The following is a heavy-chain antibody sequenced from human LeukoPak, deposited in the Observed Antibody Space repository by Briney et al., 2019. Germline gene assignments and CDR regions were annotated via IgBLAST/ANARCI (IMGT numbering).Heavy chain of an antibody. CDR3: ARDRRIAARPGYYYYYMDV. CDR1: GGSISSSSYY. CDR2: IYYSGST. J-gene: IGHJ6*03. V-gene: IGHV4-39*07. D-gene: IGHD6-6*01. Sequence: SETLSLTCTVSGGSISSSSYYWGWIRQPPGKGLEWIGSIYYSGSTYYNPSLKSRVTISVDTSKNQFSLKLSSVTAEDTAVYYCARDRRIAARPGYYYYYMDVWGKGTTVTVSS.